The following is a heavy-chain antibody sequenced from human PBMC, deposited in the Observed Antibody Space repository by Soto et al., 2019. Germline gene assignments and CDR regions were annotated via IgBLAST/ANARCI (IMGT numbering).Heavy chain of an antibody. CDR3: ARESEDLTSNFDY. V-gene: IGHV3-21*06. CDR2: ISSTTNYI. J-gene: IGHJ4*02. Sequence: PGGSLRLSCAASGITFTRYSMNCVRQAPGKGLEWVSSISSTTNYIYYGDSMKGRFTISRDNAKNSLYLEMNSLRAKDTAVYYCARESEDLTSNFDYCGQGTLVTVSS. CDR1: GITFTRYS.